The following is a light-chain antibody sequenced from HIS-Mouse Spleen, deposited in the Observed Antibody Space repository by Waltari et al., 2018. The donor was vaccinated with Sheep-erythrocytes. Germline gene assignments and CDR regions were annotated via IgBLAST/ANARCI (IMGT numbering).Light chain of an antibody. V-gene: IGKV3-20*01. CDR2: GAS. CDR1: QSVSSSY. J-gene: IGKJ1*01. CDR3: QQYGSSLRT. Sequence: EIVLTQSPGTLSLSPGERATLSCRASQSVSSSYLAWYQQKPGQAPRLLTCGASSRAPGIPDRFSGSGSGTDFTLTISRLEPEDFAVYYCQQYGSSLRTFGQGTKVEIK.